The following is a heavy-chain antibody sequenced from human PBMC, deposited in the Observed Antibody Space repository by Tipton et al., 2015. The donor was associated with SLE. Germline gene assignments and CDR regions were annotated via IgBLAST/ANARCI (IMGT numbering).Heavy chain of an antibody. J-gene: IGHJ5*02. D-gene: IGHD3-3*01. CDR1: GYSISSGYY. CDR3: ARLGITIFGVDLRGP. V-gene: IGHV4-38-2*01. Sequence: TLSLTCAVSGYSISSGYYWGWFRQPPGKGLEWIGSIYYSGSTYYNPSLKSRVTISVDTSKNQFSLKLSSVTAADTAVYYCARLGITIFGVDLRGPWGQGTLVTVSS. CDR2: IYYSGST.